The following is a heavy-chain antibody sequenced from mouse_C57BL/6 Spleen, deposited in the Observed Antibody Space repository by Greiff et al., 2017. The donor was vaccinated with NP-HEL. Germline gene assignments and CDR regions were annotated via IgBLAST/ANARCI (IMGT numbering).Heavy chain of an antibody. CDR2: IDPSDSYT. Sequence: QVQLQQPGAELVKPGASVKLSCKASGYTFTSYWMQWVKQRPGQGLEWIGEIDPSDSYTNYNQKFKGKATLTVDTSSTTAYMQLSSLTSEDSAVYYCARWDYDDGSYAMDYWGQGTSVTVSS. CDR1: GYTFTSYW. CDR3: ARWDYDDGSYAMDY. V-gene: IGHV1-50*01. J-gene: IGHJ4*01. D-gene: IGHD2-4*01.